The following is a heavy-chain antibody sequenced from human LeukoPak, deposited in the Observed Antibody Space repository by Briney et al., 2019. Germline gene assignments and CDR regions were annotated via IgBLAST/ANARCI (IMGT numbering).Heavy chain of an antibody. Sequence: GGSLRLSCAASGFTFSSYAMSWVRQAPGEGLEWVSAISGSGGSTYYADCVKGRFTISRDNSKNTLYLQMNSLRAEDTAVYYCAKALRSDFLSNRNYYYYMDVWGKGTTVTVSS. D-gene: IGHD3-3*01. CDR1: GFTFSSYA. CDR2: ISGSGGST. CDR3: AKALRSDFLSNRNYYYYMDV. J-gene: IGHJ6*03. V-gene: IGHV3-23*01.